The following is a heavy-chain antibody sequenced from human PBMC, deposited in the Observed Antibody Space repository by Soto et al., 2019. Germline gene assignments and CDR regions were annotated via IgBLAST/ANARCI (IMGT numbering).Heavy chain of an antibody. CDR2: INDNGDSA. V-gene: IGHV3-23*01. D-gene: IGHD6-6*01. CDR3: AKASNSSPWFDSWLES. Sequence: GGSLRLSCAASGFNFRYYAMTWVRQAPGKWLEWVSSINDNGDSAHYADSVKGRFTISRDSSKNTLYLQMNSLTAEDTAVYFCAKASNSSPWFDSWLESWGQGXLVTVDS. J-gene: IGHJ5*01. CDR1: GFNFRYYA.